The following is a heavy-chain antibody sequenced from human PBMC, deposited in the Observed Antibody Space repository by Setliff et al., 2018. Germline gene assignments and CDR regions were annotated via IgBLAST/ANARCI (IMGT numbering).Heavy chain of an antibody. CDR1: GGSITSSSYY. V-gene: IGHV4-39*01. Sequence: SETLSLTCTVSGGSITSSSYYWGWVRQPPGKGLEWIGTIFWSGTTYYNPSLNSRGTISVDTSRDQFSLRLSSVTAADTAVYYCARKRFYYYYYYMDVWGKGTTVTVSS. J-gene: IGHJ6*03. CDR3: ARKRFYYYYYYMDV. CDR2: IFWSGTT.